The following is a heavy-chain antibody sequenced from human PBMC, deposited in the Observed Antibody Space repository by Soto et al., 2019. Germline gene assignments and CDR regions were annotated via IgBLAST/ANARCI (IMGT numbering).Heavy chain of an antibody. J-gene: IGHJ4*02. CDR1: GGSISSGNYY. V-gene: IGHV4-61*01. Sequence: SETLSLTCTVSGGSISSGNYYWSWIRQPPGKGLEWIGFISYSGTTHYNPSLKSRVTISVDTSKNQFSLKLSSVTAADTAVYCCAGTYYYDSSGYLDYWGQGALVTVSS. CDR3: AGTYYYDSSGYLDY. D-gene: IGHD3-22*01. CDR2: ISYSGTT.